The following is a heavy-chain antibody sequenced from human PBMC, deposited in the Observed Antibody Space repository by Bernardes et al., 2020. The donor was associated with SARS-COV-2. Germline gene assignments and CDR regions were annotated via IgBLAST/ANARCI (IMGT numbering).Heavy chain of an antibody. J-gene: IGHJ6*02. CDR1: GGSISSYY. CDR2: IYYSGNT. V-gene: IGHV4-59*01. Sequence: SETLSLTCTVSGGSISSYYWSWIRQPPGKGLEWIGYIYYSGNTDYNPSLKSRAIISVDTSKKQFSLKLSSVTAADTAVYYCARDRALRCSGGSCYSFYHAMDVWGQGTTVTVSS. CDR3: ARDRALRCSGGSCYSFYHAMDV. D-gene: IGHD2-15*01.